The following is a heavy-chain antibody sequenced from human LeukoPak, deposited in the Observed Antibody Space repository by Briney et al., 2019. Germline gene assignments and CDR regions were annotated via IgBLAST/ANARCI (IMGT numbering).Heavy chain of an antibody. CDR3: ARDLYSSRTNDAFVI. V-gene: IGHV3-21*01. Sequence: GGSLRLSCAASGFTFSSYSMNWVRQAPGKGLEWVSSISGISSYIYYADSVKGRFTISRDNAKNSLYLQMNSLRAEDTAVYYCARDLYSSRTNDAFVIWGRGTMVTVSS. CDR1: GFTFSSYS. CDR2: ISGISSYI. D-gene: IGHD6-13*01. J-gene: IGHJ3*02.